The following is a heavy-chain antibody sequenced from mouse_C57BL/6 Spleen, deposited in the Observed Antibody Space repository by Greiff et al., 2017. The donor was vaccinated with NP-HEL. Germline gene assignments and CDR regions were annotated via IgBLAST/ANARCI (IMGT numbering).Heavy chain of an antibody. CDR3: ARWVTTVVGAMDY. D-gene: IGHD1-1*01. CDR2: INPSNGGT. Sequence: QVQLQQPGTDLVKPGASVKLSCKASGYTFTSYWMHWVKQRPGQGLEWIGNINPSNGGTNYNEKFKSKATLTVDKSSSTAYMQLSSLTSEDSAVYYCARWVTTVVGAMDYWGQGTSVTVSS. V-gene: IGHV1-53*01. J-gene: IGHJ4*01. CDR1: GYTFTSYW.